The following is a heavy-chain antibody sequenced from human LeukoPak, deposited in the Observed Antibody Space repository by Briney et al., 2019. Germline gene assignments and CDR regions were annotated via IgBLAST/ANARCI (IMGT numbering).Heavy chain of an antibody. CDR1: GFTFSNYA. CDR2: IHIAGGT. CDR3: AKDLRPDGAYDLDT. Sequence: GVSLRLSCAASGFTFSNYAMSWVRQAPGKGLEWVSFIHIAGGTYYADSVRGRFTISRDNPRNTLYLQMNSLRLEDTAVYYCAKDLRPDGAYDLDTWGQGALVTVSS. V-gene: IGHV3-23*01. D-gene: IGHD5-12*01. J-gene: IGHJ4*02.